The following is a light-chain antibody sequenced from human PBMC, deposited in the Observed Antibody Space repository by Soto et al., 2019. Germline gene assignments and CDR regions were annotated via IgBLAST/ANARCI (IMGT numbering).Light chain of an antibody. CDR1: QNVNKW. Sequence: DIQMTQSPSSVSASVGDRVTITCRASQNVNKWLAWFQQKPGKVPKLLIFDASTLQSGVPSRFSGSGSGTDFTLTISSLQPEDFGTYYCQQLDSYLPFGQGTRLEIK. J-gene: IGKJ5*01. CDR2: DAS. V-gene: IGKV1-12*01. CDR3: QQLDSYLP.